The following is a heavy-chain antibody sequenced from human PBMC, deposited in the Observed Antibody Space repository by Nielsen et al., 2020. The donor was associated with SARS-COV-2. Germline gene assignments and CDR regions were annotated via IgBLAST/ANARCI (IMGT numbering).Heavy chain of an antibody. CDR1: GDSISGGAYS. CDR3: VRIDMATISVDY. CDR2: IFYRGNT. V-gene: IGHV4-61*08. D-gene: IGHD5-24*01. Sequence: GSLRLSCAVSGDSISGGAYSWSWIRQPPGKGLEWIGYIFYRGNTNYKPSLKSRVTISVDTSKNQFSLKVNSVTAADTAVYYCVRIDMATISVDYWGRGTLVTVSS. J-gene: IGHJ4*02.